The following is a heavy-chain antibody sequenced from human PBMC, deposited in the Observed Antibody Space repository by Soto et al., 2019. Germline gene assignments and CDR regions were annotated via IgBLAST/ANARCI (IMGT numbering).Heavy chain of an antibody. CDR2: ISYDGSNK. J-gene: IGHJ4*02. CDR1: GFTFSSYG. CDR3: AKDLLIYYYDSSGYDLFDY. V-gene: IGHV3-30*18. Sequence: GGSLRLSCAASGFTFSSYGMHWVRQAPGKWLEWVAVISYDGSNKYYADSVKGRFTISRDNSKNTLYLQMNSLRAEDTAVYYCAKDLLIYYYDSSGYDLFDYWGQGXLVTVYS. D-gene: IGHD3-22*01.